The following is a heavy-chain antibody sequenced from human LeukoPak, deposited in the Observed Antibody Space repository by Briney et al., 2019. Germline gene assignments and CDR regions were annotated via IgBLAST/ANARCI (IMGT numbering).Heavy chain of an antibody. CDR1: GFTFSSHA. Sequence: GGSLRLSCAASGFTFSSHAMSWVRQAPGKGPEWVSSINVGGTRTYYAETVRGRFTISRDDSKNTLYLQMNSLRAEDAALYYCAKKFYSGSSAYYAFDYWGQGSLVTVSS. CDR2: INVGGTRT. D-gene: IGHD3-22*01. V-gene: IGHV3-23*01. J-gene: IGHJ4*02. CDR3: AKKFYSGSSAYYAFDY.